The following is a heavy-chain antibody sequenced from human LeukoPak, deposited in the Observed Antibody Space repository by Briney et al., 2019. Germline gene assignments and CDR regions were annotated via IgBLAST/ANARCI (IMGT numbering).Heavy chain of an antibody. Sequence: GRSLRLSCAASGFTFSSYAMHWVRQAPGKGLEWVAVISYDGSNKYYADSVKGRFTISRDNSKNTLYLQMNSLRAEDTAVYYCARASSSSGWSEPFDYWGQGTLVTVSS. D-gene: IGHD6-19*01. V-gene: IGHV3-30*04. CDR2: ISYDGSNK. CDR1: GFTFSSYA. CDR3: ARASSSSGWSEPFDY. J-gene: IGHJ4*02.